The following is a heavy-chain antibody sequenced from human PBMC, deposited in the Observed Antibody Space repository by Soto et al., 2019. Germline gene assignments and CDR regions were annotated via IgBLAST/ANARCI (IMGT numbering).Heavy chain of an antibody. D-gene: IGHD6-19*01. Sequence: QVQLVESGGGVVQPGRSLRVSGAASGFTFSIYAMHWVRQAPGTGLEWVAVISYDGTKTYYADSVKGPFTISRDNSKNTVYLQMARLRDEATAVYYCAIGRGPPRQWLIDPFDYWGQGTLVTVSP. J-gene: IGHJ4*02. CDR3: AIGRGPPRQWLIDPFDY. V-gene: IGHV3-30*03. CDR1: GFTFSIYA. CDR2: ISYDGTKT.